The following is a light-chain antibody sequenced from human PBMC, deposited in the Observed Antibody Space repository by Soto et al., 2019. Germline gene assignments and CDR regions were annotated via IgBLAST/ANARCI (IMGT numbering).Light chain of an antibody. V-gene: IGKV3-15*01. CDR1: QSVSRN. CDR2: DAS. Sequence: EIVVTQSPATLSVSPGERATLSCRASQSVSRNLAWYQQKPGQPPRLLIYDASTRATGVPARFGGSGSGTEFTRTISGLQSEDFAVYYCQQYGDWPPDTFGQGTKVEI. CDR3: QQYGDWPPDT. J-gene: IGKJ2*01.